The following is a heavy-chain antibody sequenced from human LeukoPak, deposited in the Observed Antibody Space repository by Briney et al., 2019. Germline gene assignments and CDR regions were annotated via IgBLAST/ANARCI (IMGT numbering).Heavy chain of an antibody. V-gene: IGHV4-59*08. D-gene: IGHD6-19*01. CDR1: GVSMRTYY. Sequence: PSETLSLTCTVSGVSMRTYYWSWIRQPPGKGLEWIGYVPYSGSTGYNPSLKSRLTISIDTSETQFSLKLTSVTAADTAIYYCASQGSDSGWFYFWGQGTLVTVSS. CDR2: VPYSGST. CDR3: ASQGSDSGWFYF. J-gene: IGHJ4*02.